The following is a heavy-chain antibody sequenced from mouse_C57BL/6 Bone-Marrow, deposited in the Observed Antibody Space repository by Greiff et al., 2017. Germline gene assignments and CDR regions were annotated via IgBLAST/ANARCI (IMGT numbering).Heavy chain of an antibody. CDR3: VRHAGYDYDGWFAY. D-gene: IGHD2-4*01. CDR2: IRSKSNNYAT. CDR1: GFSFNTYA. Sequence: EVKLMESGGGLVQPKGSLKLSCAASGFSFNTYAMNWVRQAPGTGLEWVARIRSKSNNYATYSADSVKDRFTISRDDSETMLYLQMNNLKTEDTAMYYGVRHAGYDYDGWFAYWGQGTLVTVSA. J-gene: IGHJ3*01. V-gene: IGHV10-1*01.